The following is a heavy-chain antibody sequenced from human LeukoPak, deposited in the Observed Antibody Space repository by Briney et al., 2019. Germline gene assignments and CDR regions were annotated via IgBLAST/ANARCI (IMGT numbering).Heavy chain of an antibody. CDR1: GGTFSSYA. V-gene: IGHV1-69*05. CDR3: ARGNYDFWSGYYMDY. CDR2: IIPIFGTA. D-gene: IGHD3-3*01. Sequence: SVKVSCKASGGTFSSYAISWVRQAPGQGLEWMGGIIPIFGTANYAQKFQGRVTITRNTSISTAYMELSSLRSEDTAVYYCARGNYDFWSGYYMDYWGQGTLVTVSS. J-gene: IGHJ4*02.